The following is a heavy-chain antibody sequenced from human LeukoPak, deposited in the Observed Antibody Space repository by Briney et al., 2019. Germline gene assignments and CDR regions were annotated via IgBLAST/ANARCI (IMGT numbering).Heavy chain of an antibody. CDR3: ARDGRGSYPIYYFDY. V-gene: IGHV3-64*01. CDR1: GFTFSSYA. D-gene: IGHD1-26*01. J-gene: IGHJ4*02. CDR2: ISSNGGST. Sequence: GGSLRLSCAASGFTFSSYAMHWVHQAPGKGLEYVSAISSNGGSTYYANSVKGRFTISRDNSKNTLYLQMGSLRAEDMAVYYCARDGRGSYPIYYFDYWGQGTLVTVSS.